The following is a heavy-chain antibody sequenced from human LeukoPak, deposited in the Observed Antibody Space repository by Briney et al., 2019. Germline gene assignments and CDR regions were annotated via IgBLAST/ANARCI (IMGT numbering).Heavy chain of an antibody. D-gene: IGHD6-13*01. V-gene: IGHV1-69*13. CDR1: GGTFSSYA. CDR3: ARAVEGYSSSQEDY. CDR2: IIPIFGTA. J-gene: IGHJ4*02. Sequence: ASVKVSCKASGGTFSSYAISWVRQAPGQGLEWMGGIIPIFGTANYAQKFQGRVTITADEPTSTAYMELSSLRSEDTAVYYCARAVEGYSSSQEDYWGQGTLVTVSS.